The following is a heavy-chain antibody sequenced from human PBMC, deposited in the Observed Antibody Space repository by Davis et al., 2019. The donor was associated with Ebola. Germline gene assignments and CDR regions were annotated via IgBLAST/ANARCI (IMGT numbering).Heavy chain of an antibody. CDR1: GYTFTSYD. V-gene: IGHV1-8*01. D-gene: IGHD3-10*01. J-gene: IGHJ4*02. CDR2: MNPNSGNT. Sequence: ASVKVSCKASGYTFTSYDINWVRQATGQGLEWMGWMNPNSGNTDYAQKFQGRVSMTRNTSISTAYMELSSLRSDDTAVYYCARAPTWSQINYYCFDYWGQGTLVTVSS. CDR3: ARAPTWSQINYYCFDY.